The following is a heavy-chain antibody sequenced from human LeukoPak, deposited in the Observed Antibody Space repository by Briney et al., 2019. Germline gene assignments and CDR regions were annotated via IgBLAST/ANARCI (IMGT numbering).Heavy chain of an antibody. J-gene: IGHJ3*02. CDR1: GGSISSYY. CDR2: IYYSGST. CDR3: ARSAGPEAFDI. V-gene: IGHV4-59*01. Sequence: PSETLSLTCTVSGGSISSYYWSWIRQPPGKGLEWIGYIYYSGSTNYNPSLKSRVTISVDTSKNQFSLKLSSVTAADTAVYYCARSAGPEAFDIWGQGTMVTVSS.